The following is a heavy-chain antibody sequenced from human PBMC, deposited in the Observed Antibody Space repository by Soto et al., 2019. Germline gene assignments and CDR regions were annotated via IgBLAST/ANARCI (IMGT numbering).Heavy chain of an antibody. CDR1: GDTFTSYD. J-gene: IGHJ5*02. CDR2: MNTNSGNT. V-gene: IGHV1-8*01. CDR3: ASVAGTTPGDDFDP. Sequence: QVQLVQSGAEVKKPGASVKVSCKASGDTFTSYDINWVRQASGQGLEWMGWMNTNSGNTGYAQTFQGRVTMTRHTYISTAYMELSSLRSEDTSVYYCASVAGTTPGDDFDPWGQGTLVTVSS. D-gene: IGHD1-7*01.